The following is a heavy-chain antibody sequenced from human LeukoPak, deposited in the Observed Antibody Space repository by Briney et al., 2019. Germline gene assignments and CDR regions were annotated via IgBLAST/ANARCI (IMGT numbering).Heavy chain of an antibody. CDR3: SRDRRVSDYYGSGSYYNRNWFDP. CDR2: INPNSGGT. Sequence: WASVKVSCKASGYTFTGYYMHWVRQAPGQGLEWMGRINPNSGGTNYAQKFQGRVTMTRDTSISTAYMELSRLRSDDTAVYYCSRDRRVSDYYGSGSYYNRNWFDPWGQGPLVTVSS. V-gene: IGHV1-2*06. CDR1: GYTFTGYY. D-gene: IGHD3-10*01. J-gene: IGHJ5*02.